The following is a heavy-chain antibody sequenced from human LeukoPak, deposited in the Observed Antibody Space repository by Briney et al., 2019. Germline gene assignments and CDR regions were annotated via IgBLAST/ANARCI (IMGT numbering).Heavy chain of an antibody. CDR1: GGSFSGYY. CDR3: ARGGELLGLAADY. J-gene: IGHJ4*02. D-gene: IGHD1-26*01. Sequence: SETLSLTCAVHGGSFSGYYWSWIRQPPGKGLAWIGEINHSGSTNYNPSLKSRVTISVDTSKNQFSLKLSSVTAADTAVYYCARGGELLGLAADYWGQGTLVTVSS. V-gene: IGHV4-34*01. CDR2: INHSGST.